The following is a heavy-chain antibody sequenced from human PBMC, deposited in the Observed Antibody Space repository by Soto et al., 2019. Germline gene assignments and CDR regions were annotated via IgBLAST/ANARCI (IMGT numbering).Heavy chain of an antibody. CDR1: GYSFTSYW. J-gene: IGHJ3*02. CDR2: IDPSDSYT. CDR3: ASFVVVPAATAGGDAFDI. V-gene: IGHV5-10-1*01. D-gene: IGHD2-2*01. Sequence: EVQLVQSGAEVKKPGESLRISCKGSGYSFTSYWISWVRQMPGKGLEWMGRIDPSDSYTNYSPSFQGHVTISADKSISTAYLQWSSLKASDTAMYYCASFVVVPAATAGGDAFDIWGQGTMVTVSS.